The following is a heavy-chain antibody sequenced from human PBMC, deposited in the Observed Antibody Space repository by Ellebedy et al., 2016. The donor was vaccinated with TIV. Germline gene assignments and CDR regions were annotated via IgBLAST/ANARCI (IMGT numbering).Heavy chain of an antibody. D-gene: IGHD3-10*01. CDR3: ARVRMVRGTIGAFDI. V-gene: IGHV1-3*01. J-gene: IGHJ3*02. CDR2: INAGNGNT. Sequence: ASVKVSXXASGGTFSSYAMHWVRQAPGQRLEWMGWINAGNGNTKYSQKFQGRVIITRDTSASTTYMELSSLRSEDTAVYYCARVRMVRGTIGAFDIWGQGTMVTVSS. CDR1: GGTFSSYA.